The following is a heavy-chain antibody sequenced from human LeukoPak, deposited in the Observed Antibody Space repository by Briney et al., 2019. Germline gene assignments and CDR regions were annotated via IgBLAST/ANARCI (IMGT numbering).Heavy chain of an antibody. CDR1: GGSMSGYY. J-gene: IGHJ4*02. CDR3: ARLRGNYFPDF. Sequence: PSETLSLTCTVSGGSMSGYYWTWIRQPPGKGLEWIAYIYYTGSTNYNPSLESRVTISVDTSKNQFSLRLNSMATADTAVYYCARLRGNYFPDFWGQGTLVTVSS. CDR2: IYYTGST. V-gene: IGHV4-59*01. D-gene: IGHD2/OR15-2a*01.